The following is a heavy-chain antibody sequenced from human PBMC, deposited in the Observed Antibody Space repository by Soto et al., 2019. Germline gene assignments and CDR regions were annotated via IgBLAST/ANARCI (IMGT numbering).Heavy chain of an antibody. CDR1: GGTFSSYA. V-gene: IGHV1-69*13. CDR3: ARERREQQLVGDWVYYYGMDV. J-gene: IGHJ6*02. D-gene: IGHD6-13*01. CDR2: VIPIFGTA. Sequence: SVKVSCKASGGTFSSYAISWVRQAPGQGLEWMGGVIPIFGTANYAQKFQGRVTITADESTSTAYMELSSLRSEDTVVYYCARERREQQLVGDWVYYYGMDVWGQGTTVTVSS.